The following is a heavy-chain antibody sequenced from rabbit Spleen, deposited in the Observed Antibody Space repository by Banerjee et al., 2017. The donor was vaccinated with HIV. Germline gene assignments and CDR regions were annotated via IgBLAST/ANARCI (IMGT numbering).Heavy chain of an antibody. D-gene: IGHD2-1*01. V-gene: IGHV1S47*01. J-gene: IGHJ4*01. CDR2: IDPIFGRT. CDR3: VRDLGYDDYSEKGYFNL. Sequence: QEQLVESGGGLVQPGGSLKLSCKASGFDFSNYGVSWVRQAPGKGLEWIGYIDPIFGRTYNASWVNGRFTISSHNAQNTLYLQLNSLTAADTATYFCVRDLGYDDYSEKGYFNLWGPGTLVTVS. CDR1: GFDFSNYG.